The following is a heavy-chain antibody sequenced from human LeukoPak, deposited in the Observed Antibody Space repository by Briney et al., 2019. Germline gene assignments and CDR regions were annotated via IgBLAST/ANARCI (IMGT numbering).Heavy chain of an antibody. CDR1: GGSISTYY. J-gene: IGHJ4*02. CDR2: IYYLAST. Sequence: SETLSLTCTVSGGSISTYYWSWIRQPPGKGLEWIGYIYYLASTNYNPSLKSRVTISVDTSKNQFSLKPNSVTAADTAVYYCARDRSSWSFADWGQGTLVTVSS. CDR3: ARDRSSWSFAD. D-gene: IGHD6-13*01. V-gene: IGHV4-59*01.